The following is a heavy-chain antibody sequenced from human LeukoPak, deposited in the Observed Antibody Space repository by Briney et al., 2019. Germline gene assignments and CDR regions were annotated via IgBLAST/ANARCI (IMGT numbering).Heavy chain of an antibody. CDR1: GFTFSSYA. Sequence: GGSLRLSCAASGFTFSSYAMSWVRQAPGKGLEWVSAISGSGGSTYYADSVKGRFTISRDNAKNSLYLQMNSLRAEDTAVYYCARDSRVGATIYYYYGMDVWGQGTTVTVSS. V-gene: IGHV3-23*01. CDR3: ARDSRVGATIYYYYGMDV. J-gene: IGHJ6*02. D-gene: IGHD1-26*01. CDR2: ISGSGGST.